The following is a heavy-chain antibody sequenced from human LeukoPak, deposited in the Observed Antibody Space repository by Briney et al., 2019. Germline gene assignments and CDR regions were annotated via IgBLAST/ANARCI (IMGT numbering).Heavy chain of an antibody. V-gene: IGHV4-38-2*02. J-gene: IGHJ5*02. CDR1: GYSISSGYY. D-gene: IGHD6-13*01. Sequence: SETLSLTCTVSGYSISSGYYWGWIRQPPGKGLEWIGSIYHSGSTYYNPSLKSRVTISVDTSKNQFSLKLSSVTAADTAVYYCARGGSGWYKVWFDPWGQGTLVTVSS. CDR2: IYHSGST. CDR3: ARGGSGWYKVWFDP.